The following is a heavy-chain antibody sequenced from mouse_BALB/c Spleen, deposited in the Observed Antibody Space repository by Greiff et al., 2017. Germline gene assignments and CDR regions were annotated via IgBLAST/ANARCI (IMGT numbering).Heavy chain of an antibody. CDR2: IRNKANGYTT. J-gene: IGHJ1*01. CDR3: ARGGWLLWYFDV. CDR1: GFTFTDYY. V-gene: IGHV7-3*02. Sequence: DVKLVESGGGLVQPGGSLRLSCATSGFTFTDYYMSWVRQPPGKALEWLGFIRNKANGYTTEYSASVKGRFTISRDNSQSILYLQMNTLRAEDSATYYCARGGWLLWYFDVWGAGTTVTVSS. D-gene: IGHD2-3*01.